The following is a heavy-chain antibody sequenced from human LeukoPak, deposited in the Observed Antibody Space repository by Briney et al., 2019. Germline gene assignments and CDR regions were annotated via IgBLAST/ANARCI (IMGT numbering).Heavy chain of an antibody. V-gene: IGHV3-11*01. Sequence: GGSLRLSCAASGFTFSDYYMSWFRQAPGKGLEWVSYISSSGSTIYYADCVKGRFTISRDNAKNSLYLQMNSLRAEDRAVYYRARLEMATISFDYWGQGTLVTVSS. CDR1: GFTFSDYY. D-gene: IGHD5-24*01. CDR3: ARLEMATISFDY. J-gene: IGHJ4*02. CDR2: ISSSGSTI.